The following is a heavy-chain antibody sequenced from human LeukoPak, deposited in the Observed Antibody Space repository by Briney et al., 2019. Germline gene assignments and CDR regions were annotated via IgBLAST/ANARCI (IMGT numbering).Heavy chain of an antibody. V-gene: IGHV4-59*01. CDR2: ICYSGST. Sequence: SETLSLTCTVSGGSISSYYWSWIRQPPGKGLEWIGYICYSGSTNYNPSLKSRVIISVDTSKKQFSLKLSSVTAADTAVYYCARAGFSYDTAFDYWGQGTLVTVSS. CDR3: ARAGFSYDTAFDY. CDR1: GGSISSYY. J-gene: IGHJ4*02. D-gene: IGHD5-18*01.